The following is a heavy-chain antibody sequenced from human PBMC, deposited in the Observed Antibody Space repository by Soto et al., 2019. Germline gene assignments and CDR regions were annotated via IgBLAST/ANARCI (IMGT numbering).Heavy chain of an antibody. CDR1: GFTFISYA. D-gene: IGHD2-15*01. CDR3: AKSSSRYGPPIVVVVAATDFDY. J-gene: IGHJ4*02. V-gene: IGHV3-23*01. Sequence: PGGSLRISCAASGFTFISYAMSWVRQAPGKGLEGVSAISGSGGSTYYADSVKGRFTISRDNSKNTLYLQMNSLRAEDTAVYYCAKSSSRYGPPIVVVVAATDFDYWGQGTQVTVSS. CDR2: ISGSGGST.